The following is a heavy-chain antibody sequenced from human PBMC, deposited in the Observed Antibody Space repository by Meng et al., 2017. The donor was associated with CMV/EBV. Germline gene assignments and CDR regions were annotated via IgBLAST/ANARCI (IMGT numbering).Heavy chain of an antibody. J-gene: IGHJ6*02. Sequence: GESLKISCKGSGYSFTSYWIGWVRQMPGKGLEWMGIIYPGASDTRYSPSFQGQVTISADKSISTAYLQWSSLKASDTAMYYCARLNYYDSSGYYSLYYYYYGMDVWGQGTTVTVSS. CDR3: ARLNYYDSSGYYSLYYYYYGMDV. CDR1: GYSFTSYW. V-gene: IGHV5-51*01. CDR2: IYPGASDT. D-gene: IGHD3-22*01.